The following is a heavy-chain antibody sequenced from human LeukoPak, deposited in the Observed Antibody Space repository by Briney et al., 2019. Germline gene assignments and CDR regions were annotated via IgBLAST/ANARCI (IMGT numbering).Heavy chain of an antibody. CDR3: ARRYSTSPWYPGS. CDR1: GGSLSGYL. CDR2: IDHSGSP. D-gene: IGHD2-2*01. V-gene: IGHV4-34*01. Sequence: SETLSLTCAVSGGSLSGYLWNWIRKPPGKGLEWIGEIDHSGSPNYNSSLKSRVTISLDTSKNQFSLNLNSVTAADTAVYYCARRYSTSPWYPGSWGQGTLVTVS. J-gene: IGHJ5*02.